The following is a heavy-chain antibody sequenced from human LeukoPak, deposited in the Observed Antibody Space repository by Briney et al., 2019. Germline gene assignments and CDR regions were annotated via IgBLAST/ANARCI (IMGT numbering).Heavy chain of an antibody. D-gene: IGHD1-26*01. CDR1: GFTFSDYY. V-gene: IGHV3-11*04. J-gene: IGHJ4*02. CDR3: ARGDSLGATMTDLDY. CDR2: ISSSGSML. Sequence: GGSLRLSCTVSGFTFSDYYMSWVRQAPGKGLEWVSYISSSGSMLHYADSVEGRFTISRDNAKNSLYLQMSSLRVEDTAVYYCARGDSLGATMTDLDYWGLGTLVTVSS.